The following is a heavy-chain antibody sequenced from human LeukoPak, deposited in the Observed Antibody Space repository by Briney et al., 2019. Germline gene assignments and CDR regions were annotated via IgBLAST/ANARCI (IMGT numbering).Heavy chain of an antibody. J-gene: IGHJ4*02. CDR3: ARMSIAARRFDY. CDR2: INPNSGGT. CDR1: GYTFTGYY. V-gene: IGHV1-2*06. Sequence: ASVKVSCKASGYTFTGYYMHWLRQAPGQGLEWMGRINPNSGGTNYAQRFQGRVTMTRDASISTAYMELSRLRSDDTAVYYCARMSIAARRFDYWGQGTLVTVSS. D-gene: IGHD6-6*01.